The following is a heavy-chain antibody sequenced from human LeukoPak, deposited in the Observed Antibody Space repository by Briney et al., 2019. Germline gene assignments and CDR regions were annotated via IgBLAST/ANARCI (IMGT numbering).Heavy chain of an antibody. J-gene: IGHJ5*02. Sequence: PGGSLRLSCAASGFTFSTYSMSWVRQAPGKGLEWVSVIYSGGSTYYGDSVKGRFTISRDNSKNTLYLQMNSLRAEDTAVYYCARLYNSGWSNWFDPWGQGTLVTVSS. CDR1: GFTFSTYS. V-gene: IGHV3-53*01. D-gene: IGHD6-19*01. CDR2: IYSGGST. CDR3: ARLYNSGWSNWFDP.